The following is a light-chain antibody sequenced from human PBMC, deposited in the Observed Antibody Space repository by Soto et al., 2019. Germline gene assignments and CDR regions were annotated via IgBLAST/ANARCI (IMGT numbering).Light chain of an antibody. CDR3: AAWDDSLNGYV. CDR2: YDD. CDR1: SSNIGNNA. V-gene: IGLV1-36*01. J-gene: IGLJ1*01. Sequence: QSALTQPPSVSEAPRRRVTISCSGSSSNIGNNAVNWYQQLPGKAPKLLIYYDDLLPSGVSDRFSGSKSGTSASLAISGLQSEDEADYYCAAWDDSLNGYVFGTGTKVTVL.